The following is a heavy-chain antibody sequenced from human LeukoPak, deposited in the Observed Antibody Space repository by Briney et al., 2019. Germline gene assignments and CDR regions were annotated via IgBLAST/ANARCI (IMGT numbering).Heavy chain of an antibody. D-gene: IGHD1-7*01. CDR2: ISPYNGNT. Sequence: GASVKVSCKASGYTFTSYGISWVGQAPGQGLEWMGWISPYNGNTNYAQNLQGRVTMTTDTSTSTAYMELRSLRSDDTAVYYCARENSHAFDIWGQGTMVTVSS. V-gene: IGHV1-18*01. CDR3: ARENSHAFDI. CDR1: GYTFTSYG. J-gene: IGHJ3*02.